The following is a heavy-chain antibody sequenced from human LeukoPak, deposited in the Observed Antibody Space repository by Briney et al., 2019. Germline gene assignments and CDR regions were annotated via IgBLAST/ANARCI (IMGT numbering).Heavy chain of an antibody. CDR1: GFTFDDYA. J-gene: IGHJ4*02. V-gene: IGHV3-9*03. CDR3: AKDADYGGNSGPFDY. Sequence: GGSLRLSCAASGFTFDDYAMHWVRQAPGKGLEWVSGISWNSGSIGYADSVKGRFTISRDNAKNSLYLQMNSLRAEDMALYYCAKDADYGGNSGPFDYWGQGTLVTVSS. CDR2: ISWNSGSI. D-gene: IGHD4-23*01.